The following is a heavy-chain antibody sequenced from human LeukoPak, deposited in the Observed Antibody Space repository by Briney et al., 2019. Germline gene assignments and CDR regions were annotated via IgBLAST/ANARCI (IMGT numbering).Heavy chain of an antibody. D-gene: IGHD4-17*01. CDR1: GFIVSNNY. Sequence: GGSLRLSCAASGFIVSNNYMSWVRQPPGKGLEWVSIIYSGGTADYADSVKGRFTVSRGHSKNTMYLQMNSLRSEDTAMYYCVRDLYRDYDRLDAFDIWGHGTMVTVSS. CDR3: VRDLYRDYDRLDAFDI. V-gene: IGHV3-66*01. CDR2: IYSGGTA. J-gene: IGHJ3*02.